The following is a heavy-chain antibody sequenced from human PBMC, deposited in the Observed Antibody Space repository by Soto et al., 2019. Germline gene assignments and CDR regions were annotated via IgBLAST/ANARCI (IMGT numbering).Heavy chain of an antibody. CDR3: AGGAGDYLHYDSSGHFGGHYYFDY. J-gene: IGHJ4*02. V-gene: IGHV4-34*01. CDR2: INHSGST. CDR1: GGSISGYY. Sequence: PSETLSLTCAVYGGSISGYYWSWIRQPPRKGLEWIGEINHSGSTNYNPSLKSRVTISVDTSKNQFSLKLSSVTAEDTAVYYCAGGAGDYLHYDSSGHFGGHYYFDYWGQGTLVTVSS. D-gene: IGHD3-22*01.